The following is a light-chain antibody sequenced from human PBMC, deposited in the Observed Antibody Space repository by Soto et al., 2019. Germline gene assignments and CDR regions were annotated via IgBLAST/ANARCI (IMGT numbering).Light chain of an antibody. CDR3: SAWDGSLNGYV. CDR2: NTN. V-gene: IGLV1-44*01. Sequence: QSVLTQPPSASGTPGQRVTISCSGSDSNIGCHTVNWYQQLPGSAPRVLIYNTNQRPSGVPGRFSGSRSGTSASLAISGLQSEDEAEYYCSAWDGSLNGYVFGTGTKLTVL. CDR1: DSNIGCHT. J-gene: IGLJ1*01.